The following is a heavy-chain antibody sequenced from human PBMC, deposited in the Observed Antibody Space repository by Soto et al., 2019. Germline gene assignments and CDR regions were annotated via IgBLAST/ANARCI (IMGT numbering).Heavy chain of an antibody. D-gene: IGHD3-22*01. J-gene: IGHJ4*02. V-gene: IGHV1-2*04. CDR2: INPNSGGT. Sequence: GASVKVSCKASGYTFTGYYMHWVRQAPGQGLEWMGWINPNSGGTNYAQKFQGWVTMTRDTSISTAYMELSRLRSEDTAVYYCAKDRDYDSSGPIDYWGQGTLVTVSS. CDR3: AKDRDYDSSGPIDY. CDR1: GYTFTGYY.